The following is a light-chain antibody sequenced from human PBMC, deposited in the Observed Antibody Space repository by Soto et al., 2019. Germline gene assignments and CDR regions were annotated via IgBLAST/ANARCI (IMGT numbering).Light chain of an antibody. V-gene: IGKV3-20*01. CDR2: GAS. CDR1: QSVSNNY. Sequence: IVLTQSPCTLSLSAGERATLSCGASQSVSNNYLAWYQQKTGQAPRLVIYGASTRATGIPDRFSGSGSGTDFNLTISRLEPEDFAVYYCQQYGSSLRTFGQGTKVDIK. J-gene: IGKJ1*01. CDR3: QQYGSSLRT.